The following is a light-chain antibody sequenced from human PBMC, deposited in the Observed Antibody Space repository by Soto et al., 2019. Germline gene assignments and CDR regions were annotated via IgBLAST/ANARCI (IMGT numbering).Light chain of an antibody. CDR2: GAS. Sequence: EIVLTQSPGTLSLSPGERATLSCRASQSVRNNYLAWYQQKPGQAPRFLIYGASTRATGIPDRFSGGGSGTDFTLTISRLEPEDFAVYYCQQFGSSPGTFGQGTKVDIK. V-gene: IGKV3-20*01. CDR1: QSVRNNY. J-gene: IGKJ1*01. CDR3: QQFGSSPGT.